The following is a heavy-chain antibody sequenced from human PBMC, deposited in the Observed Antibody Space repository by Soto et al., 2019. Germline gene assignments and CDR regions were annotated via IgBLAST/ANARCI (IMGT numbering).Heavy chain of an antibody. Sequence: GGSLRLSCAASGFTFSNAWMSWVRQAPGKGLEWVGRIKSKTDGGTTDYAAPVKGRFTISRDDSKNTLYLQMNSLKTEDTAVYYCTTCRKGSSTSCYVDYWGQGTLVTVSS. CDR2: IKSKTDGGTT. J-gene: IGHJ4*02. V-gene: IGHV3-15*01. CDR3: TTCRKGSSTSCYVDY. CDR1: GFTFSNAW. D-gene: IGHD2-2*01.